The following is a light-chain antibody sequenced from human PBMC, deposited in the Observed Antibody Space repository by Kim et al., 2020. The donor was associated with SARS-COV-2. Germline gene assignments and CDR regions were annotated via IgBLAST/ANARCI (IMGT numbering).Light chain of an antibody. V-gene: IGLV1-51*01. Sequence: GQKATISCSGSSSNIGNNYVSWYQQLPGTAPKLLIFDNNIRPSGIPDRFSGSKSGTSATLGITGLQTGDEADYYCGTWDSRLSSAVFGGGTQLTVL. CDR3: GTWDSRLSSAV. J-gene: IGLJ7*01. CDR1: SSNIGNNY. CDR2: DNN.